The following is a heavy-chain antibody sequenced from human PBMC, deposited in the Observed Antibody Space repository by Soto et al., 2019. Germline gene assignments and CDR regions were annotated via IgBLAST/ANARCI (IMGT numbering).Heavy chain of an antibody. D-gene: IGHD6-13*01. J-gene: IGHJ4*02. CDR3: AKDGLSDSPSAIDY. Sequence: PGGSLRLSCAASGFTFSDYYMSWIRQAPGKGLEWVAGIGGSGRKTYYADSVKGRFSISRDNSKNSLFLQMNSLSADDTAIYYCAKDGLSDSPSAIDYWGLGTLVTVSS. V-gene: IGHV3-23*01. CDR1: GFTFSDYY. CDR2: IGGSGRKT.